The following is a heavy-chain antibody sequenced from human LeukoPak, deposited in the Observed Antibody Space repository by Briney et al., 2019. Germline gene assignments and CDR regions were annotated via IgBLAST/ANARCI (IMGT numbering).Heavy chain of an antibody. Sequence: SGGSLRLSCVASGFTFSDHYMDWVRQAPGKGLEWVGRIRNKANSYTTEYVASVKGRFTISRDDSKNIAYLQMNSLKPEDTAVYYCSLANRGYSYGFDYWGQGTLVTVSS. V-gene: IGHV3-72*01. J-gene: IGHJ4*02. D-gene: IGHD5-18*01. CDR3: SLANRGYSYGFDY. CDR1: GFTFSDHY. CDR2: IRNKANSYTT.